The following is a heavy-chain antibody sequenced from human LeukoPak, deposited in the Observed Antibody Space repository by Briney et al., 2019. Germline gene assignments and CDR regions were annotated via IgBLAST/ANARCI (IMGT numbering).Heavy chain of an antibody. V-gene: IGHV4-59*08. J-gene: IGHJ3*02. CDR2: AADSGST. CDR1: GDSMSDYF. CDR3: ARRYYGSGSPKGDDAFDI. D-gene: IGHD3-10*01. Sequence: SETLSLTCTVSGDSMSDYFWTWIRQPPGKGLEWIGYAADSGSTNYNPSLKSRVTISVDSSTNNCSLRRTSVTAADTAVYYCARRYYGSGSPKGDDAFDIWGQGTMVTVSS.